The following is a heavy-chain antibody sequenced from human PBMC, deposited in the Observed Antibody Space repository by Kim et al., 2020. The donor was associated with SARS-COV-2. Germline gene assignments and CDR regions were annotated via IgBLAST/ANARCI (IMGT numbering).Heavy chain of an antibody. J-gene: IGHJ6*02. CDR1: GFTFSSYA. D-gene: IGHD6-13*01. CDR2: ISYDGSNK. CDR3: ARDRARSSSWLQDYYGMDV. Sequence: GGSLRLSCAASGFTFSSYAMHWVRQAPGKGLEWVAVISYDGSNKYYADSVKGRFTISRDNSKNTLYLQMNSLRAEDTAVYYCARDRARSSSWLQDYYGMDVWGQGTTVTVSS. V-gene: IGHV3-30*04.